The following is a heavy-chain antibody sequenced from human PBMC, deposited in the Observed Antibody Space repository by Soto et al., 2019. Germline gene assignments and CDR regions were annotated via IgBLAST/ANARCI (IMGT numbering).Heavy chain of an antibody. CDR3: ARERFPLFFLLFGESLGFIVS. D-gene: IGHD3-10*01. Sequence: SETLSLTCAVSGGSISGYYWSWIRQPPGKGLEWIGEINHSGSTNYNPSLKSRVTISVDTSKNQFSLKLSSVTAADTAVYYCARERFPLFFLLFGESLGFIVSWGQGPLGTGSS. CDR1: GGSISGYY. J-gene: IGHJ5*01. V-gene: IGHV4-34*01. CDR2: INHSGST.